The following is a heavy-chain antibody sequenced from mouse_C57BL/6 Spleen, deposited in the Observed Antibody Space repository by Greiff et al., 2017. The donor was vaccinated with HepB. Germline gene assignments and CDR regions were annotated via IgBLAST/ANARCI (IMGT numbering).Heavy chain of an antibody. D-gene: IGHD2-2*01. J-gene: IGHJ1*03. Sequence: QVQLQQSGAELARPGASVKMSCKASGYTFTSYTMHWVKQRPGQGLEWIGYINPSSGYTKYNQKFKDKATLTADKSSSTAYMQLSSLTSEDSAVYYCARGPTCGYDGSFDVWGKGTTVTVSS. CDR1: GYTFTSYT. CDR3: ARGPTCGYDGSFDV. CDR2: INPSSGYT. V-gene: IGHV1-4*01.